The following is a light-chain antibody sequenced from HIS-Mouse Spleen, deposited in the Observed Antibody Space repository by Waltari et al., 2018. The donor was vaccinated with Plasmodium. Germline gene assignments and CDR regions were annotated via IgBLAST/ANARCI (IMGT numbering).Light chain of an antibody. J-gene: IGKJ1*01. CDR1: QSVSSSY. Sequence: EIVLTQSPGTLSLSLGERATLSCRASQSVSSSYLAWYQQKPGQAPRLLIYGASSRSTGIPDSFSGSGSGPDSTLTISRLEPEDFALYYCQQYGSSPWTFGQGTKVEIK. CDR3: QQYGSSPWT. V-gene: IGKV3-20*01. CDR2: GAS.